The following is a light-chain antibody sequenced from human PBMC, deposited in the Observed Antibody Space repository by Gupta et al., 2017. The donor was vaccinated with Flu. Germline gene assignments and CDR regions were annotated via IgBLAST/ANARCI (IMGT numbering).Light chain of an antibody. J-gene: IGLJ3*02. CDR2: SAT. CDR1: TGAVTGTHY. Sequence: QTVVTQEPSLTVSPGGTVTLTCASSTGAVTGTHYPNWFQQKPGQAPRALMYSATNKHSWTPARFSGSLLGAKADMTLSGVQAEDDDYYYCPDYNPGTVVFGGGTKLTVL. V-gene: IGLV7-43*01. CDR3: PDYNPGTVV.